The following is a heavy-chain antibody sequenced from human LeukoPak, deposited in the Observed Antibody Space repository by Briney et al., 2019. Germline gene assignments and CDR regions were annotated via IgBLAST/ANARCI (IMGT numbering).Heavy chain of an antibody. D-gene: IGHD5-12*01. CDR1: GFTFSDYY. V-gene: IGHV3-11*06. CDR3: ARESGYDDWVFDY. Sequence: PGGSLRLSCAASGFTFSDYYMSWIRQAPGKGLEWVSSISSSSSYIYYADSVKGRFTISRDNAKNSLYLQMNSLRAEDTAVYYCARESGYDDWVFDYWGQGTLVTVSS. CDR2: ISSSSSYI. J-gene: IGHJ4*02.